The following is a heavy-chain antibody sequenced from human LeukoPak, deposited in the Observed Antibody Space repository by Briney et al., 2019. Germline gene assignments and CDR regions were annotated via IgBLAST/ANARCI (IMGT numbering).Heavy chain of an antibody. Sequence: GGSLRLSCAVSGFTFNNYSMNWVRQAPGKGLEWVSYISGSSNYIFYADSVEGRFTISRDNAKNSLYLQMNSLRAEDTAVYYCARDGRDDYGDYVGGYYWGQGTLSPSPQ. CDR3: ARDGRDDYGDYVGGYY. J-gene: IGHJ4*02. CDR2: ISGSSNYI. CDR1: GFTFNNYS. D-gene: IGHD4-17*01. V-gene: IGHV3-21*01.